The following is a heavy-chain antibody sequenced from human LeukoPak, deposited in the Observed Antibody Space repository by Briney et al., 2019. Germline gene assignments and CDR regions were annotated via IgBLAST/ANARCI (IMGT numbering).Heavy chain of an antibody. CDR2: ISAYNGNT. J-gene: IGHJ6*02. CDR1: GYTFTSYG. CDR3: ALRTYYDILTGYYIDYYYYGMDV. V-gene: IGHV1-18*01. D-gene: IGHD3-9*01. Sequence: ASVKVSCKASGYTFTSYGISWVRQAPGQGLEWMGWISAYNGNTNYAQKFQGRVTMATDTSTSTAYMELSSLRSEDTAVYYCALRTYYDILTGYYIDYYYYGMDVWGQGTTVTVSS.